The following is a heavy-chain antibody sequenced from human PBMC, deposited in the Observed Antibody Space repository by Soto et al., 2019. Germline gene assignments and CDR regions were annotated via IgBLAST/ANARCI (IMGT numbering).Heavy chain of an antibody. J-gene: IGHJ5*02. V-gene: IGHV1-18*01. CDR3: ALRIAVAGYNWFDP. CDR1: GYTFTSYG. CDR2: ISAYNGNT. Sequence: ASVKVSCKASGYTFTSYGISWVRQAPGQGLEWMGWISAYNGNTNYAQKLQGRVTMTTDTSTSTAYMELRSLRSDDTAVYYCALRIAVAGYNWFDPWGQGTLVTVSS. D-gene: IGHD6-19*01.